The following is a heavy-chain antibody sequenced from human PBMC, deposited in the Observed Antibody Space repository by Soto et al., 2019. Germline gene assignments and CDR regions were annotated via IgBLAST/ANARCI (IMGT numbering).Heavy chain of an antibody. CDR3: ARVSGLLSSGVVDY. Sequence: EVQLVESGGGLVKPGGSLRLSCAASGFTFSSYSMNWVRQAPGKGLEWVSSISSSSSYIYYADSVKGRFTISRDNAKNSLYLQMNSLRAEDTAVYYCARVSGLLSSGVVDYWGQGTLVTVSS. CDR2: ISSSSSYI. J-gene: IGHJ4*02. CDR1: GFTFSSYS. V-gene: IGHV3-21*01. D-gene: IGHD1-26*01.